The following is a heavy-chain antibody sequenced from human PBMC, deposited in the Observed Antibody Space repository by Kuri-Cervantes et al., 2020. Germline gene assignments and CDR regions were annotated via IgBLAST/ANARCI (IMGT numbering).Heavy chain of an antibody. CDR1: GGSFSGYY. V-gene: IGHV4-34*01. Sequence: ESLKISCAVYGGSFSGYYWSWIRQPPGKGLEWIGEINHSGSTNYNPSLKSRVTISVDTSKNQFSLRLSSVTAADTAVYYCASTIAVLGTYCFDNWGQGTLVTVSS. CDR3: ASTIAVLGTYCFDN. J-gene: IGHJ4*02. D-gene: IGHD6-19*01. CDR2: INHSGST.